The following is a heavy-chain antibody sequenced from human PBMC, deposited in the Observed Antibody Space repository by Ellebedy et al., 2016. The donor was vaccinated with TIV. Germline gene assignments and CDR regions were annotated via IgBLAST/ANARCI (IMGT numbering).Heavy chain of an antibody. V-gene: IGHV3-30-3*01. CDR3: AREGVEAGMDL. J-gene: IGHJ6*02. Sequence: GESLKISCAASGFTFSSFAMYWVRQAPGKGLEWVTIIAYDGSNKFYADSVEGRFTISRDNSNNTLYLQMNSLRGEDTAVYYCAREGVEAGMDLWGQGTTVTVS. CDR1: GFTFSSFA. CDR2: IAYDGSNK.